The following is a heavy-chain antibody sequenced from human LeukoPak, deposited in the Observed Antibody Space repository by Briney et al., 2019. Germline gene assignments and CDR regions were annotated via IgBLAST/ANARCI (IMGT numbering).Heavy chain of an antibody. CDR2: IYYSGST. CDR1: GGSISSSSYY. D-gene: IGHD3-16*01. J-gene: IGHJ6*03. Sequence: SETLSLTCTVSGGSISSSSYYWGWIRQPPGKGLEWIGSIYYSGSTYHNPSLKSRVTISVDTSKNQFSLKLTSVTAADTAVYYCARETSQKGAHYMDVWGKGTTVTISS. V-gene: IGHV4-39*07. CDR3: ARETSQKGAHYMDV.